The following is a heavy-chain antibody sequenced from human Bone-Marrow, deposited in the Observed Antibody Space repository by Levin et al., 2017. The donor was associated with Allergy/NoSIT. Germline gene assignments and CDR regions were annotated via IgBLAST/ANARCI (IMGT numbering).Heavy chain of an antibody. J-gene: IGHJ3*02. CDR2: ITPMFGTA. CDR1: GGTFSAYG. D-gene: IGHD1-14*01. CDR3: ARKFRQGNDAFDI. Sequence: SVKVSCKASGGTFSAYGLSWLRQAPGQGPEWLGDITPMFGTANYAQTMQGRVTITADVATSTAYMEVNSLRSEDTALYYCARKFRQGNDAFDIWGQGTLVTVSS. V-gene: IGHV1-69*13.